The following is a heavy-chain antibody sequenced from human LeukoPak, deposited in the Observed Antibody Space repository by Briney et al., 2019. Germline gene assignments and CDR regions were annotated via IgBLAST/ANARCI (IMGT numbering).Heavy chain of an antibody. CDR2: IYSGGRT. CDR1: GRTVSRNY. D-gene: IGHD6-13*01. V-gene: IGHV3-66*01. CDR3: ARAGPSSSWHQFDY. J-gene: IGHJ4*02. Sequence: GGSLRLYCAASGRTVSRNYMSWVRQAPGKGLEWVSVIYSGGRTYYADSVKGRFTISRDNSKNTLYLQMNRLRPEDTAVYYCARAGPSSSWHQFDYWGQGTLVTVSS.